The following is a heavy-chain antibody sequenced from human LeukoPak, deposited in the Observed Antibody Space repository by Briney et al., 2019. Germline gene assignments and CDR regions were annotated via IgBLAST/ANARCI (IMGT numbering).Heavy chain of an antibody. CDR1: GYTFTGYY. CDR2: INPNSGGT. CDR3: ARGAQWYNWNYDPVGY. J-gene: IGHJ4*02. Sequence: ASVKVSSKASGYTFTGYYMHWVRQAPGQGLEWMEWINPNSGGTNYAQKFQGRVTMTRDTPISTAYMELSRLRSDDTAVYYCARGAQWYNWNYDPVGYWGQGTLVTVSS. D-gene: IGHD1-7*01. V-gene: IGHV1-2*02.